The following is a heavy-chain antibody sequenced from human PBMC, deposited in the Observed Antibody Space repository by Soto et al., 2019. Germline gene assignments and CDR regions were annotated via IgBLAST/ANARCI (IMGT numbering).Heavy chain of an antibody. CDR1: GGSFSGYY. D-gene: IGHD3-10*01. J-gene: IGHJ4*02. CDR3: ARVFQTMVRGVIISGFDY. CDR2: INHSGST. V-gene: IGHV4-34*01. Sequence: SSETLSLTCAVYGGSFSGYYWSWIRQPPGKGLEWIGEINHSGSTNYNPSLKSRVTISADTSKNQFSLKLSSVTAADTAVYYCARVFQTMVRGVIISGFDYWGQGTLVTV.